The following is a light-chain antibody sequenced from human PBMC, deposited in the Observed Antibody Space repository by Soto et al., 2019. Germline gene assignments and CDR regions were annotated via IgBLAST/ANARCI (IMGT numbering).Light chain of an antibody. CDR1: QSINSW. V-gene: IGKV1-5*03. Sequence: DIQMTQSPSTLSASVGDRVTITCRASQSINSWLAWYQQKSGKAPKLLIHKASSLESGVPSRFSGSGSGTEFTLTISSLQPDDVATYYCQQYNSYSSSTFGQGTKLEIK. CDR2: KAS. J-gene: IGKJ2*01. CDR3: QQYNSYSSST.